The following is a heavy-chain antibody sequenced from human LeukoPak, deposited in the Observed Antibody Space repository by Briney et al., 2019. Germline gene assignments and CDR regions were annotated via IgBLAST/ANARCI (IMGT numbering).Heavy chain of an antibody. D-gene: IGHD1-26*01. Sequence: PGGSLRLSCAASGFTFSRYDMNWVRQVPGKGLEWVSYIRSSSSVIYYADSVRGRFTVSRDNAKKSLDLQMNSLRAEDTAVYYCAKATSGSYYDAFDIWGQGTMVTVSS. CDR2: IRSSSSVI. V-gene: IGHV3-48*04. CDR1: GFTFSRYD. J-gene: IGHJ3*02. CDR3: AKATSGSYYDAFDI.